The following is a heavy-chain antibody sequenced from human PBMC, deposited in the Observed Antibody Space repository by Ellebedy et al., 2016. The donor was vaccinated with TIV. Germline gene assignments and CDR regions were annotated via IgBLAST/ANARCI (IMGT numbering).Heavy chain of an antibody. V-gene: IGHV4-39*01. J-gene: IGHJ4*02. Sequence: SETLSLTXTVSGASIDRSSYNWGWIRQPPGKGLQWLGSIFYSGSAHYNPSLRSRVTISVDTAKNEFSLKLTSVTAADTAVYFCARLPIAATHPLSDSWGPGTLVTVSS. CDR2: IFYSGSA. D-gene: IGHD6-13*01. CDR1: GASIDRSSYN. CDR3: ARLPIAATHPLSDS.